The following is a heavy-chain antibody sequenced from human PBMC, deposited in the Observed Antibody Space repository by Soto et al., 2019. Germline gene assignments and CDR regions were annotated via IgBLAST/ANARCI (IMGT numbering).Heavy chain of an antibody. CDR2: IYSGGST. CDR1: GFSMYDYG. V-gene: IGHV3-53*01. J-gene: IGHJ4*02. CDR3: ARDRCSTTNCYYDY. D-gene: IGHD2-2*01. Sequence: GGSLRLSCVDSGFSMYDYGMSWVRQAPGKGLEWVSVIYSGGSTYYADSVYADSVKGRFTLSRDNSKNTLYLQMNSLRAEDTAVYYCARDRCSTTNCYYDYWGQGILVTVSS.